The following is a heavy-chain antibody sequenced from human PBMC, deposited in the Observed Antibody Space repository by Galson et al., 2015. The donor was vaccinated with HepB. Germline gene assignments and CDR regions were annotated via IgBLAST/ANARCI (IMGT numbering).Heavy chain of an antibody. CDR3: ARERGRGSDYGSEYFQH. J-gene: IGHJ1*01. CDR2: IWYDGSNK. CDR1: GFTFSSYG. V-gene: IGHV3-33*08. D-gene: IGHD1-26*01. Sequence: SLRLSCAASGFTFSSYGMHWVRQAPGKGLEWVAVIWYDGSNKYYADSVKGRFTISRDNSKNTLYLQMNSLRAEDTAVYYCARERGRGSDYGSEYFQHWGQGTLVTVSS.